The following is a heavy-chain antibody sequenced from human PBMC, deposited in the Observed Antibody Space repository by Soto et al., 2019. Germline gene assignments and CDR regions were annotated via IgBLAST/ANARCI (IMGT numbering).Heavy chain of an antibody. CDR1: GGSISSGGYS. D-gene: IGHD1-26*01. CDR2: IYHSGST. V-gene: IGHV4-30-2*01. Sequence: PSETLSLTCAVSGGSISSGGYSWSWIRQPPGKGLEWIGYIYHSGSTNYNPSLKSRVTISVDTSKNQFSLKLSSVTAADTAVYYCARAWELLSWFDPWGQGTLVTVSS. J-gene: IGHJ5*02. CDR3: ARAWELLSWFDP.